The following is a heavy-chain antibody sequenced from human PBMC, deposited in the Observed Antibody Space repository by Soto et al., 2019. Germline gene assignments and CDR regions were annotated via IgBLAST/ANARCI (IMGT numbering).Heavy chain of an antibody. J-gene: IGHJ5*02. V-gene: IGHV1-18*04. CDR3: ARDRRLRYCTNGVCSNWFDP. Sequence: ASVKVSCKASGYTFTSYGISWVRQAPGQGLEWMGWISAYNGNTNYAQKLQGRVTMTTDTSTSTAYMELRSLRSDDTAVYYCARDRRLRYCTNGVCSNWFDPWGPGAMVTVSS. CDR1: GYTFTSYG. D-gene: IGHD2-8*01. CDR2: ISAYNGNT.